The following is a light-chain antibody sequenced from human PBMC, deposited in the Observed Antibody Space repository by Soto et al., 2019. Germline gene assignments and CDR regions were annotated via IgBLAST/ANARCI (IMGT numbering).Light chain of an antibody. CDR3: KQTFSPYVS. J-gene: IGKJ4*01. CDR1: QSIITY. V-gene: IGKV1-39*01. CDR2: RSS. Sequence: DIQMTQSPSSLSVSIGDRVIITCRASQSIITYLNWYQYKPGKAPRLVIFRSSTLQSGVPSRFSGRGSGTDFTLTISSLQPEDFATYFCKQTFSPYVSFGGGTRVEI.